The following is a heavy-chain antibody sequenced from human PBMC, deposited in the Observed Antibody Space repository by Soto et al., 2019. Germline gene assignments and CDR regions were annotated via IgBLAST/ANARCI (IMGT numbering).Heavy chain of an antibody. CDR2: IYYSGST. CDR1: GGSISSGSYY. Sequence: QVQLQESGPGLVKPSQTLSLTCTVSGGSISSGSYYWSWIRQHPGKGLEWIGYIYYSGSTYYNPSLKSRVTISVDTSKNQFSLKLSSVTAADTAVYYCARDLTWGYDSSGYYGMDVWGQGTTVTVSS. J-gene: IGHJ6*02. CDR3: ARDLTWGYDSSGYYGMDV. D-gene: IGHD3-22*01. V-gene: IGHV4-31*03.